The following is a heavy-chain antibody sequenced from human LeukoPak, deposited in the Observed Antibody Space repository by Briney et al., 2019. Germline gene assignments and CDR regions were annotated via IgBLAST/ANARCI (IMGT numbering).Heavy chain of an antibody. D-gene: IGHD2-2*01. Sequence: SQTLSLTCAVSGGSISSGGYSWSWIRQPPGKGLEWIGYIYHSGSTYYNPSLKSRVTISVDRSKNQFSLKLSSVTAADTAVYYCARADLPKDAFDIWGQGTMVTVSS. CDR1: GGSISSGGYS. CDR2: IYHSGST. CDR3: ARADLPKDAFDI. J-gene: IGHJ3*02. V-gene: IGHV4-30-2*01.